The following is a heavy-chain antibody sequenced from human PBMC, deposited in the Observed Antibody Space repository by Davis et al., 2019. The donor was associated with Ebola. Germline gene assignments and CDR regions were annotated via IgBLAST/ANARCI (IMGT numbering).Heavy chain of an antibody. Sequence: SETLSLTCTVSGGSISSSSYYWGWIRQPPGKGLEWIGEINHSGSTNYNPSLKSRVTISVDTSKNQFSLKLSSVTAADTAVYYCARGSSSWYSINWFDPWGQGTLVTVSS. J-gene: IGHJ5*02. CDR1: GGSISSSSYY. D-gene: IGHD6-13*01. V-gene: IGHV4-39*07. CDR2: INHSGST. CDR3: ARGSSSWYSINWFDP.